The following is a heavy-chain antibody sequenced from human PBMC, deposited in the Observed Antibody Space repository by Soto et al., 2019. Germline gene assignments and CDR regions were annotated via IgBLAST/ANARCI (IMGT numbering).Heavy chain of an antibody. CDR3: AKDRSDTGGVSIFGVPLGAFDY. D-gene: IGHD3-3*01. Sequence: PWWSLRLSCAASGFTFSNYAMSWIRRAPGNRLEGVSVISAGAYNTYYADSVQGLFTISRDNSKNTLYLQMNSLRDEDTALYYCAKDRSDTGGVSIFGVPLGAFDYWGQGALVTASS. V-gene: IGHV3-23*01. CDR1: GFTFSNYA. CDR2: ISAGAYNT. J-gene: IGHJ4*02.